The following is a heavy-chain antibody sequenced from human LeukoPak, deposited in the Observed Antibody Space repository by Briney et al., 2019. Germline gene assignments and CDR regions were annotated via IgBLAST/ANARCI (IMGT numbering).Heavy chain of an antibody. Sequence: GGSLRLSCAASGFTFDDYVMHWVRQAPGKGLERVSLISGDGGSTYYADSVKGRFTISRDNSKNSLYLQMNSLRTEDTALYYCVKVWQPGRSYAFDIWGQGTMVTVSS. CDR3: VKVWQPGRSYAFDI. V-gene: IGHV3-43*02. D-gene: IGHD1-26*01. CDR1: GFTFDDYV. J-gene: IGHJ3*02. CDR2: ISGDGGST.